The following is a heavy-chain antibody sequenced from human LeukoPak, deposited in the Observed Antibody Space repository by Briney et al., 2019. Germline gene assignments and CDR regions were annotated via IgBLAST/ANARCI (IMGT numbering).Heavy chain of an antibody. J-gene: IGHJ3*02. Sequence: GSLRLSCAASGCTFSSYAMHWVRQAPGKGLEWVAVISYDGSNKYYADSVKGRFTISRDNSKNTLYLQMNSLRAEDTAVYYCARDSDSGYSSGWVNAFDIWGQGTMVTVSS. D-gene: IGHD6-19*01. CDR1: GCTFSSYA. V-gene: IGHV3-30-3*01. CDR2: ISYDGSNK. CDR3: ARDSDSGYSSGWVNAFDI.